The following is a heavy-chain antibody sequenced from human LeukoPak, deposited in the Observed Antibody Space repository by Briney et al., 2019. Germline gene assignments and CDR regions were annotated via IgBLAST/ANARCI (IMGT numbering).Heavy chain of an antibody. CDR2: MNPNSGNT. J-gene: IGHJ3*02. D-gene: IGHD4-17*01. Sequence: ASVKVSCMASGYTFTSYDINWVRQATGQGLEWMGWMNPNSGNTSYAQKFQGRVTMTRNTSISTAYMELSSLRSEDTAVYYCWATVTRSAFDIWGQGTMVTVSS. CDR1: GYTFTSYD. CDR3: WATVTRSAFDI. V-gene: IGHV1-8*01.